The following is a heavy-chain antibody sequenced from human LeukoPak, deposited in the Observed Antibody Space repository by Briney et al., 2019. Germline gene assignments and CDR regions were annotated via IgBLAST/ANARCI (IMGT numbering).Heavy chain of an antibody. CDR2: INHSGST. Sequence: SETLSLTCAVYGGSFSGYYWSWIRQPPGKGLEWIGEINHSGSTNYNPSLKSRVTMSVDTSKNQFSLKLSSVTAADTAVYYCAREAYYYDSSGQNTLGYWGQGTLVTVSS. D-gene: IGHD3-22*01. J-gene: IGHJ4*02. CDR1: GGSFSGYY. CDR3: AREAYYYDSSGQNTLGY. V-gene: IGHV4-34*01.